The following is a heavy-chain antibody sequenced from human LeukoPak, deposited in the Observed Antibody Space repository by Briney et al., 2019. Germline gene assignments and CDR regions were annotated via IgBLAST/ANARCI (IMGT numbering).Heavy chain of an antibody. J-gene: IGHJ6*02. V-gene: IGHV3-7*01. CDR2: IKPDGSEN. CDR3: ARGTSWGDV. D-gene: IGHD6-13*01. Sequence: GGSLRLSCAASRFSFSDYWMSWVRQVPGKGLEWVANIKPDGSENYYVDSVKGPFTISRDNAKNSLYLQMNSLRAEDTAVYYCARGTSWGDVWGQGTTVTVSS. CDR1: RFSFSDYW.